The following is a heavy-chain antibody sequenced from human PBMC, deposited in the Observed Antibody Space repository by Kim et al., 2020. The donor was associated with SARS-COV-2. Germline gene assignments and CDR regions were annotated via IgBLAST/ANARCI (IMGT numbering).Heavy chain of an antibody. CDR2: IIPILGIA. CDR3: AGGLLAAAGRGYYYYYGMDV. J-gene: IGHJ6*02. CDR1: GGTFSSYA. V-gene: IGHV1-69*04. Sequence: SVKVSCKASGGTFSSYAISWVRQAPGQGLEWMGRIIPILGIANYAQKFQGRVTITADKSTSTAYMELSSLRSEDTAVYYCAGGLLAAAGRGYYYYYGMDVWGQGTTVTVSS. D-gene: IGHD6-13*01.